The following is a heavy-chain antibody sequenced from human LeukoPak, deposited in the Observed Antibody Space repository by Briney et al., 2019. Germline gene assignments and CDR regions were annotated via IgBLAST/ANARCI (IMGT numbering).Heavy chain of an antibody. D-gene: IGHD3-22*01. CDR1: GGTFSSYA. CDR2: IIPILGIA. CDR3: ARDILGHYDSSGYLTGL. J-gene: IGHJ4*02. Sequence: GASVKVPCKASGGTFSSYAISWVRQAPGQGLEWMGRIIPILGIANYAQKFQGRVTITADKSTSTAYMELSSLRSEDTAVYYCARDILGHYDSSGYLTGLWGQGTLVTVSS. V-gene: IGHV1-69*04.